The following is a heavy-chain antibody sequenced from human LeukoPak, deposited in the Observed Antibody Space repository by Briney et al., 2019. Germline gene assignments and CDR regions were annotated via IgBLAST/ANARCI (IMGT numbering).Heavy chain of an antibody. CDR3: AKDAEFIPRV. J-gene: IGHJ4*02. CDR1: GFTFDDYT. Sequence: GGSLRLSCAASGFTFDDYTMHWVRQAPGKGLEWVSVIYSGGSTYYADSVKGRFTISRDNSKNTLYLQMNSLRAEDTAVYYCAKDAEFIPRVWGQGTLVTVSS. D-gene: IGHD1-14*01. V-gene: IGHV3-53*01. CDR2: IYSGGST.